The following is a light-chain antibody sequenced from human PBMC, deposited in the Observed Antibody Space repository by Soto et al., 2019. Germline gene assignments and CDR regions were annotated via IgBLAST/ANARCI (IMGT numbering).Light chain of an antibody. CDR3: QHYNHWPPWT. Sequence: EIVMTQSPATLSVSPGERATLSCRASQSVSSNLAWYQQKPGQAPRLLIYGASTRATGIPARFSGSGSGTEFTLTISSLQSEDFAIYYCQHYNHWPPWTFGPGPKVEIK. V-gene: IGKV3-15*01. J-gene: IGKJ1*01. CDR1: QSVSSN. CDR2: GAS.